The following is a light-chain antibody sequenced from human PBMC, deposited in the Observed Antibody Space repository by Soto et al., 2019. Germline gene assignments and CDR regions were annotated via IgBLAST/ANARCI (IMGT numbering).Light chain of an antibody. CDR3: SSYSSSSTLL. CDR2: EVS. CDR1: TSDIGGYNY. V-gene: IGLV2-14*01. J-gene: IGLJ2*01. Sequence: ALTQPASVSASPGQSITISCTGTTSDIGGYNYVSWYQQHPGRAPKLMIYEVSNRPSGVSNRFSGSKSGNTASLTISGLQAEDEADYYCSSYSSSSTLLFGGGTKLTVL.